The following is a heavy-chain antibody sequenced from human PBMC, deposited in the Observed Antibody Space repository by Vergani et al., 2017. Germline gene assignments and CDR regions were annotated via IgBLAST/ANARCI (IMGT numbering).Heavy chain of an antibody. V-gene: IGHV4-34*01. CDR2: INHSGST. CDR3: ARGGRMVRGVINWFDP. Sequence: QVQLQQWGAGLLKPSETLSLTCAVYGESFSGYYWSWIRQPPGKGREWIGEINHSGSTNYNPSLKSRVTISVDTSKNQFSLKLSSVTAADTAVYYCARGGRMVRGVINWFDPWGQGTLVTVSS. D-gene: IGHD3-10*01. CDR1: GESFSGYY. J-gene: IGHJ5*02.